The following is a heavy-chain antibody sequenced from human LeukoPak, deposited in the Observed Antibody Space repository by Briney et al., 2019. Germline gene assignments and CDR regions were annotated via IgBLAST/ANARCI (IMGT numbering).Heavy chain of an antibody. CDR3: ARDRYCSGGSCYYYMDV. D-gene: IGHD2-15*01. CDR2: IIPVLGTA. CDR1: GGTFSSYA. J-gene: IGHJ6*03. V-gene: IGHV1-69*05. Sequence: ASVKVSCKASGGTFSSYAISWVRQAPGQGLEWMGGIIPVLGTANYAQKFQGRVTITTDESTSTAYMELSSLRSEDTAVYYCARDRYCSGGSCYYYMDVWGKGTTVTVSS.